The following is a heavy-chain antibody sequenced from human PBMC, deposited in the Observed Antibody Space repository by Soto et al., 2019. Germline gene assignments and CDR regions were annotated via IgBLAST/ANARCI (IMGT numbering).Heavy chain of an antibody. D-gene: IGHD5-12*01. CDR1: GGTFSSYA. CDR2: IIPIFGTA. Sequence: GASVKVSCKASGGTFSSYAISWVRQAPGQGLEWMGGIIPIFGTANYAQKFQGRVTVTADESTSTAYMELSSLRSEDTAVYYCAVPIVATIIYGMDVWGQGTTVTVSS. J-gene: IGHJ6*02. V-gene: IGHV1-69*13. CDR3: AVPIVATIIYGMDV.